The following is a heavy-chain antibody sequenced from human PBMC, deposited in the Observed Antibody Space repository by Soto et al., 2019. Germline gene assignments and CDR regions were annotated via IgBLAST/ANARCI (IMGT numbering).Heavy chain of an antibody. CDR3: ATNHGLELGPTACEYWFEP. Sequence: GGSLRLSCAASAFIFETFGMSWVRQAPGKGLVWISSISGSGFKQYYADSLTGPFTISRDHSKSTVYLGLNNLSAEDTSVYHCATNHGLELGPTACEYWFEPVGPGAVVTASS. CDR1: AFIFETFG. CDR2: ISGSGFKQ. J-gene: IGHJ5*02. D-gene: IGHD1-1*01. V-gene: IGHV3-23*01.